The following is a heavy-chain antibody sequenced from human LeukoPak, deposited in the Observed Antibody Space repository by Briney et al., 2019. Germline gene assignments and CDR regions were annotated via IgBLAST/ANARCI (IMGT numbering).Heavy chain of an antibody. CDR2: ISGSGHNT. Sequence: GGSLRLSCAASGFTFTNYAITWMRQATGQGLEWVSTISGSGHNTYYADSVQGRFTISRDNSKNTLFLQMNSLRAEDTAVYYCAKDPNGDYVGAFDMCGQGTMVTVSS. V-gene: IGHV3-23*01. CDR1: GFTFTNYA. D-gene: IGHD4-17*01. J-gene: IGHJ3*02. CDR3: AKDPNGDYVGAFDM.